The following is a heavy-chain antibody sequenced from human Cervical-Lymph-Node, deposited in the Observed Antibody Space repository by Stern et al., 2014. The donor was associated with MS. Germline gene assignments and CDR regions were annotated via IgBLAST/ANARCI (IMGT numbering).Heavy chain of an antibody. D-gene: IGHD3-10*01. Sequence: QVQLVQSGSELKKPGASVKVSCKASGYTFTGYSMNWVRQAPGQGLEWMGWINTNNGNPTYAQGFTGRFVFSLDTSVSTTYLQISSLKAEDTGVYFCARFVDNTMGRVFDYWGQGTQVTVSS. V-gene: IGHV7-4-1*02. CDR1: GYTFTGYS. J-gene: IGHJ4*02. CDR3: ARFVDNTMGRVFDY. CDR2: INTNNGNP.